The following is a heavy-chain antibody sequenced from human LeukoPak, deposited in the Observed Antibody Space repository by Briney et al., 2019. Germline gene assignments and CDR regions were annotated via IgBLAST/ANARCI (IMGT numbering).Heavy chain of an antibody. Sequence: ASVKVSCKASGYTFTSYGISWVRQAPGQGLEWMGWISAYNGNTNYAQKLQGRVTMTTDTSTSTAYMELRSLRSDDTAVYYCARAWYDSSGYYYYYYGMDVWGQGTTVTVSS. CDR2: ISAYNGNT. D-gene: IGHD3-22*01. CDR3: ARAWYDSSGYYYYYYGMDV. J-gene: IGHJ6*02. V-gene: IGHV1-18*01. CDR1: GYTFTSYG.